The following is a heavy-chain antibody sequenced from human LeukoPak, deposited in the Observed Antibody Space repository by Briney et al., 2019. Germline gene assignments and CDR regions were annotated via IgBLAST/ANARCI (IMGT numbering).Heavy chain of an antibody. D-gene: IGHD6-13*01. Sequence: PSETLSLTCTVSGGSISSGDYYWSWIRQPPGKGLEWIGRIYTSGSTNYNPSLKSRVTMSVDTSKNQFSLKLSSVTAADTAVYYCARVVYSSSWYVDYWGQGTLVTVSS. J-gene: IGHJ4*02. CDR2: IYTSGST. V-gene: IGHV4-61*02. CDR3: ARVVYSSSWYVDY. CDR1: GGSISSGDYY.